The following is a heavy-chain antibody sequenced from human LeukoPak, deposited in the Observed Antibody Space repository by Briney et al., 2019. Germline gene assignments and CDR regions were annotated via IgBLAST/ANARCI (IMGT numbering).Heavy chain of an antibody. CDR3: ATGIGTLWSGYYHDF. CDR1: GGTFITYA. J-gene: IGHJ4*02. D-gene: IGHD3-3*01. CDR2: IIPVLGVA. Sequence: SVTVSYKASGGTFITYAISWVRQAPGQGLEWMGRIIPVLGVANYAQKFQGRVTISPDKSTSTAYMEVSSLRSEDTAVYYCATGIGTLWSGYYHDFWGQGTLVTVSS. V-gene: IGHV1-69*04.